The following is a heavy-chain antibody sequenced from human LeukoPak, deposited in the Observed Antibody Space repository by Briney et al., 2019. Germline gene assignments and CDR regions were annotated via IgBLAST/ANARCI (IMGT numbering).Heavy chain of an antibody. D-gene: IGHD5-18*01. J-gene: IGHJ4*02. CDR2: ISGSGGTT. CDR3: ARREYSHGYDY. Sequence: SLPLSCPSNGFTLRSYAMSWVRQAPGKGLEWVSSISGSGGTTYYADSVKGRFTISRDNSKNTLYLQMNSLRAEDTAVYYCARREYSHGYDYWGQGTLVTVSS. V-gene: IGHV3-23*01. CDR1: GFTLRSYA.